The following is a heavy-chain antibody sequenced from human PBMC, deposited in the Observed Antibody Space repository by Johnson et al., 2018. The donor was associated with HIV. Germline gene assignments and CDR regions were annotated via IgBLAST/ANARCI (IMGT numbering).Heavy chain of an antibody. CDR2: ISYDGSNK. CDR1: GFTFSSYA. V-gene: IGHV3-30-3*02. D-gene: IGHD3-16*01. CDR3: AKPPSMGADGFAI. J-gene: IGHJ3*02. Sequence: QVQLVESGGGVVQPGRSLRLSCAASGFTFSSYAMHWVRQAPGKGLEWVAVISYDGSNKYYADSVKGRFTISRDNSKNALYLQRNSLRADDTAIYYCAKPPSMGADGFAIWGHGTMVTVSS.